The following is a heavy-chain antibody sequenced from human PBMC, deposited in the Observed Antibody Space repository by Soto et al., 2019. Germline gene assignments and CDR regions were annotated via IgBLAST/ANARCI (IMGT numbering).Heavy chain of an antibody. J-gene: IGHJ5*02. CDR3: ARRGYSSGWYGEEGNWFDP. CDR1: GGSISSYY. V-gene: IGHV4-59*01. D-gene: IGHD6-19*01. CDR2: IYYSGST. Sequence: QVQLQESGPGLVKPSETLSLTCTVSGGSISSYYWSWIRQPPGKGLEWIGYIYYSGSTNYNPSLKSRVTISVDTSKNQFSLKLSSVTAADTAVYYCARRGYSSGWYGEEGNWFDPWGQGTLVTVSS.